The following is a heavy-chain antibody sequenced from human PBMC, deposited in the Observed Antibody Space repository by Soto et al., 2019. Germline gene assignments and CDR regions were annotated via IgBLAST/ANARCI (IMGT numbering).Heavy chain of an antibody. Sequence: GGSLRLSCAASGFTFSSYAMSWVRQAPGKGLEWVSAISGSGGSTYYADSVKGRFTISRDNSKNTLYLQMNSLRAEDTAVYYCAKIPKLRFLEWLNYFDYWGQGTLVTVSS. CDR2: ISGSGGST. CDR3: AKIPKLRFLEWLNYFDY. D-gene: IGHD3-3*01. V-gene: IGHV3-23*01. J-gene: IGHJ4*02. CDR1: GFTFSSYA.